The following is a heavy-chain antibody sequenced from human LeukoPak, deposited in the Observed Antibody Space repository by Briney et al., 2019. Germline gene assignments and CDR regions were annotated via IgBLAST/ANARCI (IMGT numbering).Heavy chain of an antibody. D-gene: IGHD3-9*01. J-gene: IGHJ4*02. CDR1: GGSISSSSYY. CDR3: ARSRSDYDILTGYQYYFDY. V-gene: IGHV4-39*07. Sequence: PSETLSLTCAVSGGSISSSSYYWGWIRQPPGKGLEWIGSIYYSGSTYYNPSLKSRVTISVDTSKNQFSLKLSSVTAADTAVYYCARSRSDYDILTGYQYYFDYWGQGTLVTVSS. CDR2: IYYSGST.